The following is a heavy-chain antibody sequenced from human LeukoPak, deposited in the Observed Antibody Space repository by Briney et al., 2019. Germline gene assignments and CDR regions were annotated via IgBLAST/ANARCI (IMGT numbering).Heavy chain of an antibody. V-gene: IGHV3-30*03. CDR1: GFTFSSYG. Sequence: GGSLRLSCAASGFTFSSYGMHWVRQAPGKGLEWVAVISYDGSNKYYADSVKGRFTISRDNSKNTLYLQMNSLRAEDTAVYYCARELLSGSYGFDPWGQGTLVTVSS. D-gene: IGHD1-26*01. CDR2: ISYDGSNK. J-gene: IGHJ5*02. CDR3: ARELLSGSYGFDP.